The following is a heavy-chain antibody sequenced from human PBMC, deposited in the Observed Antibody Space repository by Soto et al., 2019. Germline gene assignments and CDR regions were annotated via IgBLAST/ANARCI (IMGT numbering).Heavy chain of an antibody. J-gene: IGHJ6*02. D-gene: IGHD6-19*01. CDR3: ARDGQSLAPYALDV. CDR2: IWYDGSNK. Sequence: QVQVVESGGGVVQPGRSLRLSCTPSGFTFSGHAMHWVRQAPGKGLEWLAQIWYDGSNKYYADSVKGRFTISRDNSRNTLYVQMDSLRVEDTAVYYCARDGQSLAPYALDVWGQGTSVTVSS. CDR1: GFTFSGHA. V-gene: IGHV3-33*01.